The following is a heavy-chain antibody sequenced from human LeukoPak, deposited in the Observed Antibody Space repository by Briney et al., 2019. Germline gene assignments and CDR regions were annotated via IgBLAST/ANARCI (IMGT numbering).Heavy chain of an antibody. D-gene: IGHD3-16*01. Sequence: GASVKVSCKASGYTFTSYGISWVRQAPGQGLEWMGWINPNSGGTNYAQKFQGWVTMTRDTSISTAYMELSRLRSDDTAVYYCTRDPLGRLGPYGMDVWGQGTTVTVSS. CDR1: GYTFTSYG. V-gene: IGHV1-2*04. J-gene: IGHJ6*02. CDR2: INPNSGGT. CDR3: TRDPLGRLGPYGMDV.